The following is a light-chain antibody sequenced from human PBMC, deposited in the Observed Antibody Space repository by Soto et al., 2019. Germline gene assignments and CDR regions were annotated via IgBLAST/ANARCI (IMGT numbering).Light chain of an antibody. Sequence: DIVMTQSPDSLAVSLGERASINCKSSQSVLYSSNNKNYLAWYQQKPGQPPKLLIYWASTREHGVPDRFSGSGSGTDFTLTISSLQAEDVAVYYCQQYYSTPITFGQGTRLEIK. V-gene: IGKV4-1*01. J-gene: IGKJ5*01. CDR1: QSVLYSSNNKNY. CDR3: QQYYSTPIT. CDR2: WAS.